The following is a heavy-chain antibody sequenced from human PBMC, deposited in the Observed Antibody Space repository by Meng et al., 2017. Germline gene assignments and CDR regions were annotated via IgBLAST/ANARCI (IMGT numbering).Heavy chain of an antibody. Sequence: EVELVGTRGGCVHPGGSLRLSCAVSGFTVSSNYMSWVRQASGKGLEWVSVIYSGGSTYYADSVKGRFTISRDNSKNTLYLQINSLRAEDTAVYYCARDYGDHLGFDYWGQGTLVTVSS. CDR1: GFTVSSNY. D-gene: IGHD4-17*01. V-gene: IGHV3-53*02. CDR3: ARDYGDHLGFDY. J-gene: IGHJ4*02. CDR2: IYSGGST.